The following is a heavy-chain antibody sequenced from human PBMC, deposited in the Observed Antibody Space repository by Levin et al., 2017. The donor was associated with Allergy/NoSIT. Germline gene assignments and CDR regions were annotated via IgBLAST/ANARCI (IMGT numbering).Heavy chain of an antibody. V-gene: IGHV3-30*04. D-gene: IGHD4-23*01. CDR3: ATEGARIGNDAFDI. CDR1: GVTLEGNT. Sequence: GGSLRLSCIASGVTLEGNTMHWVRQAPGKGLEWVAFISSDGQNICYRDSVKGRFTISRDNSKNTLYVQMNSLRTDDTALYYCATEGARIGNDAFDIWGQGTMVTVSS. J-gene: IGHJ3*02. CDR2: ISSDGQNI.